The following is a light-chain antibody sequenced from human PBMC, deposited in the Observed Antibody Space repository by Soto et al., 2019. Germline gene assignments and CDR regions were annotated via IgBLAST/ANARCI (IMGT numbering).Light chain of an antibody. CDR3: QSYDSSSQV. CDR1: SGSIANNY. V-gene: IGLV6-57*03. Sequence: NFMLTQPHSVSESPEKTVTISCTRSSGSIANNYVQWYQQRPGSAPTTVIHEDNQRPPGVPDRFSGSIDSSSNSASLTISGLKTDDEADYYCQSYDSSSQVFGGGTKVTVL. J-gene: IGLJ2*01. CDR2: EDN.